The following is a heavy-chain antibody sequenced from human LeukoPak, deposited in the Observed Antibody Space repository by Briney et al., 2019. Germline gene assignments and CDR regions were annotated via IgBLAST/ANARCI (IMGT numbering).Heavy chain of an antibody. CDR2: IFPSGGEI. J-gene: IGHJ5*02. D-gene: IGHD3-10*01. V-gene: IGHV3-23*01. CDR1: GFTFSTFA. CDR3: ARSLLWFGELSWWFDP. Sequence: GGSLRLSCAASGFTFSTFAMIWVRQPPGKGLEWVSSIFPSGGEIHYADSVRGRFTISRDNSKSTLSLQMNSLRAEDTAVYYCARSLLWFGELSWWFDPWGQGTLVTVSS.